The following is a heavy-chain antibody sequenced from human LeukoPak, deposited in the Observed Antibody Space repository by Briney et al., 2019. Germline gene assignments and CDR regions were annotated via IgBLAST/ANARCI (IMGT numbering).Heavy chain of an antibody. Sequence: SETLSLTCTVSGGSISSSSYYWGWIRQPPGKGLEWIGSIYYSGGTYYNPSLKSRVTISVDTSKNQFSLKLSSVTAADTAVYYCARASGYYDSSGYHINYFDYWGQGTLVTVSS. CDR1: GGSISSSSYY. J-gene: IGHJ4*02. CDR2: IYYSGGT. CDR3: ARASGYYDSSGYHINYFDY. V-gene: IGHV4-39*01. D-gene: IGHD3-22*01.